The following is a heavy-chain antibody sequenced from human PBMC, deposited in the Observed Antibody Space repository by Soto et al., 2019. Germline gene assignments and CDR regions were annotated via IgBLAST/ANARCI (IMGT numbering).Heavy chain of an antibody. J-gene: IGHJ3*02. Sequence: GGSLRLSCAASGFTFSSYSMNWVRQAPGKGLEWVSSISSSSSYIYYADSVKGRFTISRDNAKNTLYLQMNSLRAEYRAVYYSARDYCSGCSCYAFDIWGQGTMVTVSS. CDR1: GFTFSSYS. D-gene: IGHD2-15*01. CDR3: ARDYCSGCSCYAFDI. CDR2: ISSSSSYI. V-gene: IGHV3-21*01.